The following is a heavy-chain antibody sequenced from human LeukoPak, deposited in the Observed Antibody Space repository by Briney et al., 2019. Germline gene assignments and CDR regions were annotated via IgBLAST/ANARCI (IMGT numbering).Heavy chain of an antibody. Sequence: GGSLRLSCAVSGFTVSGNYMSWVRQAPGKGLEWVSLIYSGGTTYYADSVKGRFTISRDNSKNTLYLQMNSLRAEDTAVYYCAKEYGDFVFCDYWGQGTLVTVSS. CDR3: AKEYGDFVFCDY. D-gene: IGHD4-17*01. J-gene: IGHJ4*02. V-gene: IGHV3-53*01. CDR1: GFTVSGNY. CDR2: IYSGGTT.